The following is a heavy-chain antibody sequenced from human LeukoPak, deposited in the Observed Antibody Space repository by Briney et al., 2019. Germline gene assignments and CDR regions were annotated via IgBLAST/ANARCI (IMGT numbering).Heavy chain of an antibody. V-gene: IGHV1-69*05. CDR2: IIPIFGTA. D-gene: IGHD2-8*02. CDR1: GYTFTGYY. Sequence: ASVKVSCKASGYTFTGYYMHWVRQAPGQGLEWMGGIIPIFGTANYAQKFQGRVTITTDESTSTAYMELSSLRSEDTAVYYCARDDPHPGVLWGQGTLVTVSS. J-gene: IGHJ4*02. CDR3: ARDDPHPGVL.